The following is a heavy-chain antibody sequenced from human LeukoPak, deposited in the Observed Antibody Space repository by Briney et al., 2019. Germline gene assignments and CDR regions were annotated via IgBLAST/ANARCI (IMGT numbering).Heavy chain of an antibody. Sequence: SETLSLTCTVSGDSITSYYWSWIRQPPGKGLEWIGYIYYSGSTNYNPSLKSRVTISVDTSKNQFSLKLSSVTAADTAVYYCAYSYVLGWFDPWGQGTLVTVSS. CDR2: IYYSGST. CDR1: GDSITSYY. V-gene: IGHV4-59*08. J-gene: IGHJ5*02. CDR3: AYSYVLGWFDP. D-gene: IGHD5-18*01.